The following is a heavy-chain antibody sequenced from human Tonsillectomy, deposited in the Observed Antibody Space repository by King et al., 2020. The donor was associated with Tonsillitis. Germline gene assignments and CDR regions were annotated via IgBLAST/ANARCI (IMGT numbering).Heavy chain of an antibody. CDR3: AIAGIAVAGVRHWYFDL. Sequence: VQLVESGGGLVQPGGSLRLSCAASGFTFSSYDMHWVRHTTGKGLEWVSGIGSAGDPYYTGSVKGRFTISRENAENSLYLQMNNPRAGDTAMYYCAIAGIAVAGVRHWYFDLWGRGTLVTVSS. J-gene: IGHJ2*01. V-gene: IGHV3-13*05. D-gene: IGHD6-19*01. CDR1: GFTFSSYD. CDR2: IGSAGDP.